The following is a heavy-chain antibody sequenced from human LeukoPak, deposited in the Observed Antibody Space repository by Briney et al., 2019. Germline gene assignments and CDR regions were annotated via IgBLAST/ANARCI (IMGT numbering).Heavy chain of an antibody. V-gene: IGHV3-23*01. D-gene: IGHD6-19*01. CDR2: VSSGGDT. Sequence: PGGSLRLSCAASGFTFSRYAMSWVRQAPGKGLEWVSSVSSGGDTYYTDSVKGRVTISIDVSRNTLFLQMISLRAEDTALYYCARSRPGSVAGTSDYWGQGTLVIVSS. CDR3: ARSRPGSVAGTSDY. J-gene: IGHJ4*02. CDR1: GFTFSRYA.